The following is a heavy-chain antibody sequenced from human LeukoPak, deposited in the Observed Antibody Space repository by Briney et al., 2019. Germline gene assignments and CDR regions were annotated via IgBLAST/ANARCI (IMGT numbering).Heavy chain of an antibody. J-gene: IGHJ4*02. CDR1: GFTVSSNY. CDR3: ARYSGYDDEGEYFDY. D-gene: IGHD5-12*01. V-gene: IGHV3-53*01. Sequence: GGSLRLSCEASGFTVSSNYMSWVPQAPGKGLEWVSVIYSGGTTYYADSEKGRFTISRDNSKKTLYLQMNSLRAEDTAVYYCARYSGYDDEGEYFDYWGQGTLVTVSS. CDR2: IYSGGTT.